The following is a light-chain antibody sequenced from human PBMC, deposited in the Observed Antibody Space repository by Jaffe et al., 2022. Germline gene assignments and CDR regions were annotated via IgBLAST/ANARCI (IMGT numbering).Light chain of an antibody. J-gene: IGKJ5*01. Sequence: DIQMTQSPSSLSASVGDRVTITCRASQYIGNYLTWYQQKPGKAPQLLIYGASSLQGGVPSRFSGSGSGTDFILSINGLQPDDFATYYCQQSFSLTPITFGQGTRLDI. CDR3: QQSFSLTPIT. CDR2: GAS. CDR1: QYIGNY. V-gene: IGKV1-39*01.